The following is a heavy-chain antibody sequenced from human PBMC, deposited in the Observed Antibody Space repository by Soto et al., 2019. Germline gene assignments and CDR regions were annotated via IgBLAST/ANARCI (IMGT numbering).Heavy chain of an antibody. J-gene: IGHJ4*02. V-gene: IGHV4-61*01. D-gene: IGHD3-10*01. CDR3: ARTSGLWFGDYMGLDY. CDR1: GGSVSSGSYY. CDR2: IYYSGST. Sequence: SETLSLTCTVSGGSVSSGSYYWSWIRQPPGKGLEWIGYIYYSGSTNYNPSLKSRVTISVDTSKNQFSLKLSSVTAADTAVYYCARTSGLWFGDYMGLDYWGQGTLVTVSS.